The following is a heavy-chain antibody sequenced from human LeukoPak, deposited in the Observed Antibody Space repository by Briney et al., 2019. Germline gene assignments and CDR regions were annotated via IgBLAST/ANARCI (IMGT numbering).Heavy chain of an antibody. V-gene: IGHV4-59*01. J-gene: IGHJ4*02. CDR3: ARDGGSWGTLNY. CDR2: IYYSGST. D-gene: IGHD3-16*01. CDR1: GGSISSYY. Sequence: PSETLSLTCTVSGGSISSYYWSWIRQPPGKGLEWIGYIYYSGSTNYNPSLKSRVTISVDTSMKQFSLKLSSVTAADTAVYYCARDGGSWGTLNYWGQGTLVTVSS.